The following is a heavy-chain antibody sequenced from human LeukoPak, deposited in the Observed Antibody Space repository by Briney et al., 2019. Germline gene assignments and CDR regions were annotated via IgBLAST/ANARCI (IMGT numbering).Heavy chain of an antibody. V-gene: IGHV3-53*01. CDR1: GFTVSSNY. J-gene: IGHJ4*02. CDR3: ARDSMFPYVPHVY. Sequence: PGGSLRLSCAASGFTVSSNYMSWVRQAPGKGLEWVSVIYSGGSTYYADSVKGRFTISRDNSKNTLYLQMNSLRAGDTAVYYCARDSMFPYVPHVYWGQGTLVTVSS. D-gene: IGHD3-10*02. CDR2: IYSGGST.